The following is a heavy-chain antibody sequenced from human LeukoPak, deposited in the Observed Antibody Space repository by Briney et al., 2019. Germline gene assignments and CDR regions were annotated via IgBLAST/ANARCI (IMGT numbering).Heavy chain of an antibody. CDR2: IKQDGSET. V-gene: IGHV3-7*03. CDR1: GFTFSDYY. CDR3: ATSGTRGVINGH. J-gene: IGHJ4*02. Sequence: PGGSLRLSCAASGFTFSDYYMSWIRQAPGKGLEWVANIKQDGSETYYVDSVKGRFTISRDNAKKSLYLQMNSLRVEDTAVYYCATSGTRGVINGHWGQGTLVTVSS. D-gene: IGHD3-10*01.